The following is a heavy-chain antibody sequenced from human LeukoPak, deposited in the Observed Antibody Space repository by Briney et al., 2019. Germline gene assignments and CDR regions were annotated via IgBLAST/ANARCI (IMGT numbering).Heavy chain of an antibody. CDR3: ARNHLGDFDY. CDR2: IYYSGRT. CDR1: GGSISSYY. J-gene: IGHJ4*02. V-gene: IGHV4-59*01. Sequence: SETLSLTCTVSGGSISSYYWSWIRQPPGKGLEWIGYIYYSGRTNYNPSLKSRVTISVDTSKNPFSLKLSSVTAADTAVYYCARNHLGDFDYWGQGTLVTVSS.